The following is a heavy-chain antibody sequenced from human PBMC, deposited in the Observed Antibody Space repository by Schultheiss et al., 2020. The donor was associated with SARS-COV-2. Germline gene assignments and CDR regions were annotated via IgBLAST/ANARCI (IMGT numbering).Heavy chain of an antibody. V-gene: IGHV3-21*01. CDR3: ASWPTHYYYYMDV. Sequence: GESLKISCAASGFTFSSYGMHWVRQAPGKGLEWVSSISSSSSYIYYADSVKGRFTISRDNAKNSLYLQMNSLRAEDTAVYYCASWPTHYYYYMDVWGKGTTVTVSS. J-gene: IGHJ6*03. CDR2: ISSSSSYI. CDR1: GFTFSSYG.